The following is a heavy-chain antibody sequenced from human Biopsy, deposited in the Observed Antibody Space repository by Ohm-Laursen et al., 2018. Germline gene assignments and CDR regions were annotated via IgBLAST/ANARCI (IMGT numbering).Heavy chain of an antibody. CDR3: VKGYGPDNWFDP. V-gene: IGHV3-23*01. CDR1: GFTFSTYA. D-gene: IGHD3-16*01. Sequence: SLRLSCAASGFTFSTYAMTWVRQAPGEGLEWVSSITGSGGSTYYPDSVKGRFTISRDNSKNSLYLQMNSLRAEDTAVYYCVKGYGPDNWFDPWGQGTLVTVSS. CDR2: ITGSGGST. J-gene: IGHJ5*02.